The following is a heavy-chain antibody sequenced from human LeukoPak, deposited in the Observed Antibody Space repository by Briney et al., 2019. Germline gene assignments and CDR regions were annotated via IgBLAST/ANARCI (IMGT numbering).Heavy chain of an antibody. V-gene: IGHV3-11*01. CDR3: ASIRHPKYSVAGTPNDY. CDR2: ISSSGSTI. Sequence: PGGSLRLSCAASGFTFSDYYMSWIRQAPGKGLEWVSYISSSGSTIYYADSVKGRFTISRDNAKNSLYLQMNSLRAEDTAVYYCASIRHPKYSVAGTPNDYWGQGTLVTVSS. D-gene: IGHD6-19*01. J-gene: IGHJ4*02. CDR1: GFTFSDYY.